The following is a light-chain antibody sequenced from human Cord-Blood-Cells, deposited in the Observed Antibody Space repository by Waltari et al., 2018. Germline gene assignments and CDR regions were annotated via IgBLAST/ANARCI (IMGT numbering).Light chain of an antibody. J-gene: IGLJ2*01. CDR3: CSYAVSSTWV. CDR1: SSDVGSYNL. CDR2: ERI. V-gene: IGLV2-23*01. Sequence: QSALPQPASVSGSPGQSITHSCTVTSSDVGSYNLVSWYQQHPGKTPKLMISERIKRPAGVSNRFSGSKSGNTASLTSSGLQAEDEADYYCCSYAVSSTWVFGGGTKLTVL.